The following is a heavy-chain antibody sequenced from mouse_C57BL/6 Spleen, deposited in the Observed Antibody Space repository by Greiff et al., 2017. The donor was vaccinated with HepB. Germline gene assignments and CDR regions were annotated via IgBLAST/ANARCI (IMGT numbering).Heavy chain of an antibody. D-gene: IGHD2-4*01. Sequence: VQLQQSGPELVKPGASVKMSCKASGYTFTDYNMHWVKQSHGKSLEWIGYINPNNGGTSYNQKFKGKATMTVNKSSSTAYMELRSLTSEDSAVYYCAMTYYDYGYYFDYWGQGTTLTVSA. CDR3: AMTYYDYGYYFDY. CDR1: GYTFTDYN. V-gene: IGHV1-22*01. CDR2: INPNNGGT. J-gene: IGHJ2*01.